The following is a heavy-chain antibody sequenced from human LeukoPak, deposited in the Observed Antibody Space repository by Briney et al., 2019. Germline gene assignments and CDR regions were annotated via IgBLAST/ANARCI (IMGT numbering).Heavy chain of an antibody. CDR3: AGDIADASTFIAAAGTGEWFDP. Sequence: PSETLSLTCTVSGGSISSSSYYWGWIRQPPGKGLEWIGSIYYSGSTYYNPSLKGRVTISVDTSKNQFSLKLSSVTAADTAVYYCAGDIADASTFIAAAGTGEWFDPWGLGTLVTVSS. V-gene: IGHV4-39*07. CDR1: GGSISSSSYY. J-gene: IGHJ5*02. CDR2: IYYSGST. D-gene: IGHD6-13*01.